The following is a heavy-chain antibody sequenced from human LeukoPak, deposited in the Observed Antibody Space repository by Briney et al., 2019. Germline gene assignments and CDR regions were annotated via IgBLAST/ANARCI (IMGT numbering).Heavy chain of an antibody. CDR3: ARGIAATDDY. V-gene: IGHV1-2*06. Sequence: GASVNVSCKASGYTFTGYFMHWVRQAPGQGLEWTGRINPNSGDPNYAQKFQGRVTMTRDTSISTAYMELRSLRSDDTAMYYCARGIAATDDYWGQGTLVTVSS. D-gene: IGHD6-13*01. CDR1: GYTFTGYF. J-gene: IGHJ4*02. CDR2: INPNSGDP.